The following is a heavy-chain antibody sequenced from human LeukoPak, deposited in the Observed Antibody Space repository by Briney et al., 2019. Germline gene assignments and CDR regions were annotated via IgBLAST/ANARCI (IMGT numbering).Heavy chain of an antibody. V-gene: IGHV1-8*01. Sequence: ASVKVSCKVSGYTLTELSMHWVRQATGQGLEWMGWMNPNSGNTAYAQKFQGRVTMTRNTSISTAYMELSSLRSEDTAVYYCAREDYYDSGSFDPWGQGTLVTVSS. CDR2: MNPNSGNT. J-gene: IGHJ5*02. D-gene: IGHD3-22*01. CDR1: GYTLTELS. CDR3: AREDYYDSGSFDP.